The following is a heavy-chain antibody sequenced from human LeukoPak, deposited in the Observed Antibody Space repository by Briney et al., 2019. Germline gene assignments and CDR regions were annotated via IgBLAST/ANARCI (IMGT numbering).Heavy chain of an antibody. CDR2: IRYDGNNK. CDR1: GVTFSDYS. CDR3: ASRSSSWFPHDY. J-gene: IGHJ4*02. D-gene: IGHD6-13*01. V-gene: IGHV3-30*02. Sequence: GGSLRLSCAASGVTFSDYSMHWVRQAPGKGLNWVAFIRYDGNNKYYADSVKGRFTTSTDNANNSLYLQMNSLRAEDTAVYYCASRSSSWFPHDYWGQGTLVTVSS.